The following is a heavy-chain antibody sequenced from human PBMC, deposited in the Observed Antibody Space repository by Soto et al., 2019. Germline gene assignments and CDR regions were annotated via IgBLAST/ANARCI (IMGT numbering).Heavy chain of an antibody. CDR1: VVSITVYD. Sequence: SETLSLTWNVSVVSITVYDLSWIRQHPGKGLEWIGYIYYSGSTYHNPSLKSRVTISVDTSKNQFSLKLSSVTAADTAVYYCARDHGGDSGIDYWGQGTLVTVSS. V-gene: IGHV4-59*06. D-gene: IGHD2-21*02. CDR2: IYYSGST. J-gene: IGHJ4*02. CDR3: ARDHGGDSGIDY.